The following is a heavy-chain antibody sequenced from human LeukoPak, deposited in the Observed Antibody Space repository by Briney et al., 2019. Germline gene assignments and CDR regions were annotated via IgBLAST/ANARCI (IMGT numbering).Heavy chain of an antibody. CDR1: GGTFSSYA. J-gene: IGHJ6*03. D-gene: IGHD3-16*01. CDR2: IIPIFGTA. CDR3: ASLLGGDYYYMDV. V-gene: IGHV1-69*05. Sequence: SVKVSCKASGGTFSSYAISWVRQAPGQGLEWMGGIIPIFGTANYAQKFQGRVTTTTDESTSTAYMELSSLRSEDTAVYYCASLLGGDYYYMDVWGKGTTVTVSS.